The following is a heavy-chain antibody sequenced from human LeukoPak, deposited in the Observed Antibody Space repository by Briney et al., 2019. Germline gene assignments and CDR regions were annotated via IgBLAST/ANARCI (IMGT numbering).Heavy chain of an antibody. CDR2: ISYDGGKK. CDR1: GFTFSSHD. CDR3: AKGAGSSWYYDYYYYMDV. Sequence: PGGSLRLSCAASGFTFSSHDMHWVRQAPGKGLEWVAFISYDGGKKDYADSVKGRFTISRDNSRNTLYLQINSLRAEDTAVYYCAKGAGSSWYYDYYYYMDVWGKGTTVTVSS. V-gene: IGHV3-30*18. J-gene: IGHJ6*03. D-gene: IGHD6-13*01.